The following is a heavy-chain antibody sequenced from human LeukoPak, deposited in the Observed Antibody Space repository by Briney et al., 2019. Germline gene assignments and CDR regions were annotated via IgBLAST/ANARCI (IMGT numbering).Heavy chain of an antibody. CDR1: GYTFTSYG. CDR3: ARADYYGSGSFSPDYYYGMDV. V-gene: IGHV1-18*01. Sequence: ASVKVSCKAFGYTFTSYGISWVRQAPGQGLEWMGWISAYNGNTNYAQKSQDRVTMTTDKSTTTAYMELTSLTSDDTAVYYCARADYYGSGSFSPDYYYGMDVWGQGTTVAVSS. CDR2: ISAYNGNT. J-gene: IGHJ6*02. D-gene: IGHD3-10*01.